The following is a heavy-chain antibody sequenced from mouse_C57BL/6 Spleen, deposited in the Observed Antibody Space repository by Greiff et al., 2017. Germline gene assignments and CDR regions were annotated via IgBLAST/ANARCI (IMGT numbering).Heavy chain of an antibody. CDR3: ARRGGGGESFFAY. J-gene: IGHJ3*01. CDR1: GYTFTSYW. Sequence: QVHVKQPGAELVRPGSSVKLSCKASGYTFTSYWMHWVKQRPIQGLEWIGNIDPSDSETHYNQKFKDKATLTVDKSSSTAYMQLSSLTSEDSAVYYCARRGGGGESFFAYWGQGTLVTVSA. V-gene: IGHV1-52*01. CDR2: IDPSDSET.